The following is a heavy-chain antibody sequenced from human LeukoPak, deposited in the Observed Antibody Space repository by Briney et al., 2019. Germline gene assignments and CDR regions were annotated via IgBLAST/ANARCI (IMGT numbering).Heavy chain of an antibody. D-gene: IGHD1-26*01. CDR2: IKSETYGGTA. J-gene: IGHJ4*02. CDR1: GFSFSDAW. CDR3: TPDPLLMGSSHFEY. Sequence: GSLRLSCAASGFSFSDAWMTWVRQAPGKGLEWVGRIKSETYGGTADYAAPVKGRFTISRDDSQNTVYLQMNSLKTEDTAVYYCTPDPLLMGSSHFEYWGQGTLVTVSS. V-gene: IGHV3-15*01.